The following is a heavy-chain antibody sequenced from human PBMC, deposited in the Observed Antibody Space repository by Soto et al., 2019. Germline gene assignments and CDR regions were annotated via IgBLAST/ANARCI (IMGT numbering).Heavy chain of an antibody. CDR3: AGSNRIEPQLPNDY. CDR1: SGSISSDGYY. CDR2: IYYRWST. J-gene: IGHJ4*02. Sequence: QVQLQESGPGLVKPSQTLSLTCTVSSGSISSDGYYWSWIRQPPGKGMEWIGYIYYRWSTYHNPSLKIRVTISIDTSKNQLALKLGSVTAADTAVYDCAGSNRIEPQLPNDYWGQGTLFTVSS. V-gene: IGHV4-31*03. D-gene: IGHD6-13*01.